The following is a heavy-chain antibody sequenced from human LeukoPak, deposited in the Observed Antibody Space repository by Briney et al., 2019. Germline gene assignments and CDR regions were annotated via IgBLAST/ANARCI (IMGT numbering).Heavy chain of an antibody. J-gene: IGHJ3*02. CDR1: GGAISSSSYY. CDR2: IYYSGST. CDR3: ARLLSNAFDI. Sequence: SETLSLTCTVSGGAISSSSYYWGWIRQPPGKGLEWIVSIYYSGSTYYNPSLKSRVTISVDTSKNQFSLKLSSVTAADTAVYYCARLLSNAFDIWGQGTMVTVSS. V-gene: IGHV4-39*01. D-gene: IGHD2-15*01.